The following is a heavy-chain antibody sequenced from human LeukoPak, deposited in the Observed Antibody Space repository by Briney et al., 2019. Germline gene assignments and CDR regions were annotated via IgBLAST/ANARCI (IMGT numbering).Heavy chain of an antibody. CDR1: GYTFTSYG. D-gene: IGHD6-19*01. J-gene: IGHJ6*02. V-gene: IGHV1-18*01. CDR3: ARVLEGYSSGWPDYYYYGMDV. Sequence: GASVKVSCKASGYTFTSYGISWVRQAPGQGLEWMGWISAYNGNTNYAQKLQGRVTMTTDTSTSTAYMELRSLRSDDTAVYYCARVLEGYSSGWPDYYYYGMDVWGQGTTVTVSS. CDR2: ISAYNGNT.